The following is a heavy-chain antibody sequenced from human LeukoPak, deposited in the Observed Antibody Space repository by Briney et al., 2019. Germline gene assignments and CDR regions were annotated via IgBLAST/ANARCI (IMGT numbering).Heavy chain of an antibody. Sequence: GGSLRLSCAASGFTFSSYAMSWVRQAPGKGLEWVSAISGSGGSTYYADSVKGRFTISRDNAKNSLYLQMNSLRAEDTALYYCAKDIRGSYSTTWDYWGQGTLVAVSS. J-gene: IGHJ4*02. CDR2: ISGSGGST. D-gene: IGHD1-26*01. CDR1: GFTFSSYA. CDR3: AKDIRGSYSTTWDY. V-gene: IGHV3-23*01.